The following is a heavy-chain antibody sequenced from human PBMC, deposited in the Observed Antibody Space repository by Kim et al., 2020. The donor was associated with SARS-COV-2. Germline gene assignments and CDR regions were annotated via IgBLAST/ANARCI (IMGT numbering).Heavy chain of an antibody. CDR1: GFTFSSYA. Sequence: GGSLRLSCAASGFTFSSYAMSWVRQAPGKGLEWVSAISGSGGSTYYADSVKGRFTISRDNSKNTLYLQMNSLRAEDTAVYYCAKGWWELLLPHYYFDYWGQGTLVTVSS. D-gene: IGHD1-26*01. CDR3: AKGWWELLLPHYYFDY. J-gene: IGHJ4*02. V-gene: IGHV3-23*01. CDR2: ISGSGGST.